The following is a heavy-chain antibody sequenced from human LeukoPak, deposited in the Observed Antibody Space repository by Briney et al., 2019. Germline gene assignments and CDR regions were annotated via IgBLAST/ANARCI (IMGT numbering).Heavy chain of an antibody. CDR2: IYYSGST. V-gene: IGHV4-59*01. D-gene: IGHD3-22*01. CDR3: AIAVNYFDSSGTNGFYI. Sequence: PSETLSLTCTVSGGSISCYYWSWLRQPPGKGRVWIGYIYYSGSTNYNPSLKSRVTISVDTSKNQFSLKLSSVTAPYTALYYCAIAVNYFDSSGTNGFYICGQVTMVTVSS. CDR1: GGSISCYY. J-gene: IGHJ3*02.